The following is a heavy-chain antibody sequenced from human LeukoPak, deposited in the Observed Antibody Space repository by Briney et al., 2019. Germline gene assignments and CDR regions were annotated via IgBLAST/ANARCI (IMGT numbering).Heavy chain of an antibody. CDR3: ARGAISSSSGYYYYGMDV. CDR2: ISSSSYI. J-gene: IGHJ6*02. V-gene: IGHV3-21*01. D-gene: IGHD6-6*01. Sequence: GGSLRLSCAASGFTFSSYSMNWVRQAPGKGLEWVSSISSSSYIYYADSVKGRFTISRDNAKNSLYLQMNSLRAEDTAVYYCARGAISSSSGYYYYGMDVWGQGTRSPSP. CDR1: GFTFSSYS.